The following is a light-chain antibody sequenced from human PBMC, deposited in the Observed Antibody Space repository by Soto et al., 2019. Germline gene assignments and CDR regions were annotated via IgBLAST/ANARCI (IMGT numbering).Light chain of an antibody. CDR2: WAS. J-gene: IGKJ4*01. V-gene: IGKV4-1*01. Sequence: DIVMTQSPDSLAVSLGEMATINCKSSQSLLSSSNNKNYLTWYQHKPGQPPKMIFYWASTRASGVPDRLSGSGSGTDFTLTISSLQAEDVAVYYCQQNYNAPPTFGGGTKVEIK. CDR1: QSLLSSSNNKNY. CDR3: QQNYNAPPT.